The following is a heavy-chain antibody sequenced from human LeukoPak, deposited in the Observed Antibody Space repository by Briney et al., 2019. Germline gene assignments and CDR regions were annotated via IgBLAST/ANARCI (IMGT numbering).Heavy chain of an antibody. CDR1: GFTFDDYG. CDR3: ARDYGSGSYDNYYYYYMDV. D-gene: IGHD3-10*01. CDR2: INWNGGST. Sequence: PGGSLRLSCAASGFTFDDYGVSWVRQAPGKGLEWVSGINWNGGSTGYADSVKGRFTISRDNAKNSLYLQMNSLRAEDTALYYCARDYGSGSYDNYYYYYMDVWGKGTTVTVSS. V-gene: IGHV3-20*04. J-gene: IGHJ6*03.